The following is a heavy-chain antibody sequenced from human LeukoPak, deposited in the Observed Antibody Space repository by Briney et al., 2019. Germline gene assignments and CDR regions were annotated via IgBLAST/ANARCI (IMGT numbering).Heavy chain of an antibody. V-gene: IGHV3-33*01. J-gene: IGHJ4*02. CDR1: GFTFSSYG. Sequence: GGSLRLSCAASGFTFSSYGMHWVRQAPGKGLEWVAVIWYDGSNKYYADSVKGRFTISRDNSKNTLYLQMNSLRAEDTAVYYCARDGGSGSYHYFDYWGQGTLVTVSS. CDR2: IWYDGSNK. D-gene: IGHD3-10*01. CDR3: ARDGGSGSYHYFDY.